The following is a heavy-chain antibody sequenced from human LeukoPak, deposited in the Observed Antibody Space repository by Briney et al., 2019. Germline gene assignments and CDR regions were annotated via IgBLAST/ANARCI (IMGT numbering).Heavy chain of an antibody. J-gene: IGHJ6*02. D-gene: IGHD3-9*01. V-gene: IGHV2-5*01. CDR3: AHSYYDILTGFPAMDV. CDR2: IYWNDDK. Sequence: SGPTLFNPTQTLTLTCTFSGFSRTTTGVGVGWIRQSRVKALEGLALIYWNDDKRYSPSLRSRLTITKDTSKNRVILAMTNMDPVDTGRYYCAHSYYDILTGFPAMDVWGLGTTVTVSS. CDR1: GFSRTTTGVG.